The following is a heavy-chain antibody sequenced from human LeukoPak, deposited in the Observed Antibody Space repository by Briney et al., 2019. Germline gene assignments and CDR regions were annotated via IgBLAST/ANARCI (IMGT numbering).Heavy chain of an antibody. V-gene: IGHV3-33*06. CDR2: IWYDGSNK. CDR3: AKDLHDYGIDY. J-gene: IGHJ4*02. Sequence: GRSLRLSCAASGFTFSSYGMHWVRQAPGKGLEWVAVIWYDGSNKYYADSVKGRFTISRDNSKNTLYLQMNSLRAEDTAVYYCAKDLHDYGIDYWGQGTLVTVSS. D-gene: IGHD4-17*01. CDR1: GFTFSSYG.